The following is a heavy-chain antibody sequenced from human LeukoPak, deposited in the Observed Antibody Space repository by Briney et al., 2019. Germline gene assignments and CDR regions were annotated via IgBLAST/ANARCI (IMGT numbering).Heavy chain of an antibody. CDR2: IKQDGSEK. J-gene: IGHJ4*02. CDR1: EFTFSSYW. V-gene: IGHV3-7*01. Sequence: QAGGSLRLSCAASEFTFSSYWMSWVRQAPGKGLEWVANIKQDGSEKYYVDSVKGRFTISKDNAKNSLYLQMNSLRAEDTAVYYCARDLSRSFSMIRGLIQHREFDFWGRGTLVTVSS. CDR3: ARDLSRSFSMIRGLIQHREFDF. D-gene: IGHD3-10*01.